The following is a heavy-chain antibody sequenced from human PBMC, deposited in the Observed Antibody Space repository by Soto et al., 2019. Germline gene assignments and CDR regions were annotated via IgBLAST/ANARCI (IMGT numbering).Heavy chain of an antibody. D-gene: IGHD3-22*01. CDR1: GFTFSSYA. CDR3: AKDPLYDSSVYPTYWYFDL. V-gene: IGHV3-23*01. J-gene: IGHJ2*01. CDR2: ISGSGGST. Sequence: GGSLRLSCAASGFTFSSYAMSWVRQAPGKGLEWVSAISGSGGSTYYADSVKGRFTISRDNSKNTLYLQMNSLRAEDTAVYYCAKDPLYDSSVYPTYWYFDLWGRGTLVTV.